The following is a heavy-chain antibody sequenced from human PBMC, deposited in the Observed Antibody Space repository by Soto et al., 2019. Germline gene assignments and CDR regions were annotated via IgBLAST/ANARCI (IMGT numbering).Heavy chain of an antibody. CDR1: GFTFSSYS. D-gene: IGHD3-10*01. CDR2: ISSSSSTI. V-gene: IGHV3-48*01. CDR3: ASTVVRGVIIPKSFDY. Sequence: GGSLRLSCAASGFTFSSYSMNWFRQAPGKGLEWVSYISSSSSTIYYPDSVKGRFTISRDNAKNYLYMQMNSLRAEDTAVYYCASTVVRGVIIPKSFDYWGQGTLVRVSS. J-gene: IGHJ4*02.